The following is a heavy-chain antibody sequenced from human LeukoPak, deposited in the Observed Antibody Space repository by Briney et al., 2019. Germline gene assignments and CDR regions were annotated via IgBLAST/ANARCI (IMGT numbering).Heavy chain of an antibody. CDR1: GGSISSLY. V-gene: IGHV4-59*08. Sequence: SETLSPTCSVSGGSISSLYWSWIRQPPGKGLEWIGYIYYTGSTNYNPSLKSRVTMLVDMSKNQFSLRLSSVTAADTAVYYCARHRAYSSSSPFDYWGQGTLVTV. CDR2: IYYTGST. CDR3: ARHRAYSSSSPFDY. J-gene: IGHJ4*02. D-gene: IGHD6-6*01.